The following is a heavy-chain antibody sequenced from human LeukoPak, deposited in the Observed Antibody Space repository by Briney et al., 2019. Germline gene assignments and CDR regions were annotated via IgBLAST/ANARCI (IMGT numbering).Heavy chain of an antibody. CDR3: ARHELAAGYFDY. CDR2: IYHSGST. V-gene: IGHV4-38-2*01. J-gene: IGHJ4*02. CDR1: GYSISSGYY. Sequence: TSETLSLTCAVSGYSISSGYYWGWIRQPPGKGLEWIGSIYHSGSTYYNPSLKSRVTISVDTSKNQFSLKLSSVTAADTAVYYCARHELAAGYFDYWGQGTLVTVSS. D-gene: IGHD6-13*01.